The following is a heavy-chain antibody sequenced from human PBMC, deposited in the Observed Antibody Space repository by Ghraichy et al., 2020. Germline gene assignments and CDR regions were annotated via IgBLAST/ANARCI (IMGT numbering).Heavy chain of an antibody. CDR3: ARGPPYYDSSGYPDY. D-gene: IGHD3-22*01. V-gene: IGHV1-18*01. J-gene: IGHJ4*02. CDR2: ISAYNGNT. CDR1: GDTVTSYG. Sequence: ASVKVSCKASGDTVTSYGISWELQSPVQGLERMGWISAYNGNTNYAQKLQGRVTMTTDTSTSTAYMELRSLRSDDTAVYYCARGPPYYDSSGYPDYWGQGTLVTVSS.